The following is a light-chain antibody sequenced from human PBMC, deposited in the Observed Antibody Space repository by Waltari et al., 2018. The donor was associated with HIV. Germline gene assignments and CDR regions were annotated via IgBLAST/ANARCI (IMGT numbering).Light chain of an antibody. Sequence: QSVLTQPPSASGTPGQRVTISCSGSSSNIGSNYVSWYQQRPGTAPKLLIYRNNQRPSGVPDRFSGSKSGTSASLAISGLRSEDEADYYCAAWDDSLRGFYVFGTGTKVTVL. CDR3: AAWDDSLRGFYV. V-gene: IGLV1-47*01. CDR1: SSNIGSNY. J-gene: IGLJ1*01. CDR2: RNN.